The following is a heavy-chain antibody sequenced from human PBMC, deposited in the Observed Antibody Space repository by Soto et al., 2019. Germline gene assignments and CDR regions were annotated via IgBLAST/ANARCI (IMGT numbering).Heavy chain of an antibody. J-gene: IGHJ4*02. CDR1: GYTFSDYY. D-gene: IGHD1-1*01. CDR3: ASDKATAKPEGVDF. V-gene: IGHV1-2*02. CDR2: INPNSGGT. Sequence: SVEVSCKASGYTFSDYYIHWVRQAPGQGLEWMGWINPNSGGTKYAPKFQGGVTMTRDTSITTAYMELSRLRSGDTAVYYCASDKATAKPEGVDFWGQGALVTVSS.